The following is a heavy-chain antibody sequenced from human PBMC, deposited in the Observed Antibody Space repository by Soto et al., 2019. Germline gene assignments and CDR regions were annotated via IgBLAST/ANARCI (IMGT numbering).Heavy chain of an antibody. J-gene: IGHJ4*02. Sequence: PGGSLRLSCAASGFTFSSYAMSWVRQAPGKGLEWVSAISGSGGSTYYADSVKGRSTISRGNSKNTLYLQMNSLRAEDTAVYYCAKLRSNNPPFDYWGQGTLVTVSS. CDR3: AKLRSNNPPFDY. V-gene: IGHV3-23*01. CDR1: GFTFSSYA. D-gene: IGHD4-4*01. CDR2: ISGSGGST.